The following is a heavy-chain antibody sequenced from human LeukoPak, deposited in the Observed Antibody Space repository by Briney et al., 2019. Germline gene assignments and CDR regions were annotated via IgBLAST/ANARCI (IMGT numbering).Heavy chain of an antibody. CDR1: GYTFTGYY. V-gene: IGHV1-2*02. J-gene: IGHJ6*03. D-gene: IGHD1-7*01. CDR3: ARDVTGTKGYYYYMDV. CDR2: INPNSGGT. Sequence: ASVNVSCKASGYTFTGYYMHWVRQAPGQGLEWMGWINPNSGGTNYAQKFQGRVTMTRDTSISTAYMELSRLRSDDTAVYYCARDVTGTKGYYYYMDVWGKGTTVTVSS.